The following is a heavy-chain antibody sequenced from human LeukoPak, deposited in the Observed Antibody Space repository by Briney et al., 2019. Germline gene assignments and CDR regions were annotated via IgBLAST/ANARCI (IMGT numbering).Heavy chain of an antibody. CDR1: GFTFDDYA. V-gene: IGHV3-9*01. J-gene: IGHJ6*02. D-gene: IGHD4-17*01. CDR3: AKDKGDGDYVHGMDV. Sequence: PGGSLRLSCAASGFTFDDYAMHWVRQAAGKGLEWVSGISWNSGSIGYADSVKGRFTISRDNAKNSLYLQMNSLRAEDTALYYCAKDKGDGDYVHGMDVWGQGTTVTVSS. CDR2: ISWNSGSI.